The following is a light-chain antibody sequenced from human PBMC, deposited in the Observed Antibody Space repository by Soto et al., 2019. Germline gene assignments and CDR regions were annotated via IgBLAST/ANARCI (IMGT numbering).Light chain of an antibody. V-gene: IGLV1-51*01. J-gene: IGLJ1*01. CDR2: DNN. CDR1: SSNIRNNY. Sequence: QSVLAQPASVSAAPRQKVTISCSGSSSNIRNNYVSWYQQLPGTAPKLLIYDNNKRPSGIPDRFSGSKSGTSATLGITGLQTGDEADYYCGTWDSSLSAYVFGTGTKVTVL. CDR3: GTWDSSLSAYV.